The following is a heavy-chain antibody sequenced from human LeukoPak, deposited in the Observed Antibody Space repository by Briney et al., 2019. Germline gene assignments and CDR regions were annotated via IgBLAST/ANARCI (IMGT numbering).Heavy chain of an antibody. CDR2: IYYSGST. D-gene: IGHD3-3*01. CDR1: GGSISSYY. J-gene: IGHJ6*03. V-gene: IGHV4-59*01. CDR3: ARGFSYDFWSGYTPLYYYYMDV. Sequence: SETLSLTCTVSGGSISSYYWGWIRQPPGKGLEWIGYIYYSGSTNYNPSLKSRVTISVDTSKNQFSLKLSSVTAADTAVYYCARGFSYDFWSGYTPLYYYYMDVWGKGTTVTVSS.